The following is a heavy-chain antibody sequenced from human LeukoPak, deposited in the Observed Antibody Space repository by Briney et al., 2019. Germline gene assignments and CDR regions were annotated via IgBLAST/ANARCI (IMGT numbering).Heavy chain of an antibody. J-gene: IGHJ6*03. CDR1: GFTFSSYS. CDR3: AREGYYDSSAYYYYYYMDV. V-gene: IGHV3-21*01. Sequence: PGGSLRLSCAASGFTFSSYSMNWVRQAPGKGLELVSSISSSSSYIYYADSVKGRFTISRDNAKNSLYLQMNSLRAEDTAVYYCAREGYYDSSAYYYYYYMDVWGKGTTVTVSS. D-gene: IGHD3-22*01. CDR2: ISSSSSYI.